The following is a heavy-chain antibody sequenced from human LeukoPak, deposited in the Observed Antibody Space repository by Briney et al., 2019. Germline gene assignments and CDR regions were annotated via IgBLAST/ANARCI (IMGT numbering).Heavy chain of an antibody. Sequence: GASVKVSCEASGFTFTSSAVQWVRQARGQRLEWIGWIVVGSGNTNYALKFQERVTITRDMSTSTAYMELSSLRSEDTAVYYCAADDPYSSSSTVWAFDIWGQGTMVTVSS. V-gene: IGHV1-58*01. J-gene: IGHJ3*02. D-gene: IGHD6-6*01. CDR3: AADDPYSSSSTVWAFDI. CDR1: GFTFTSSA. CDR2: IVVGSGNT.